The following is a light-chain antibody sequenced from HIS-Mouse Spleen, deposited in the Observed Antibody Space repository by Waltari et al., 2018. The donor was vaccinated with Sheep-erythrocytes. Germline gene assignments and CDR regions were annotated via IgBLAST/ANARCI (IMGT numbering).Light chain of an antibody. CDR3: SSYAGSNNWV. Sequence: QSALTQPPSASGSPGQSVTISCTGTSSDVGGYNYVSWYQQHPAKAPKLMIYEVSKRPSGVPVRFSGSKSCNTASLTVSGLQAEDEADYYCSSYAGSNNWVFGGGTKLTVL. V-gene: IGLV2-8*01. CDR2: EVS. CDR1: SSDVGGYNY. J-gene: IGLJ3*02.